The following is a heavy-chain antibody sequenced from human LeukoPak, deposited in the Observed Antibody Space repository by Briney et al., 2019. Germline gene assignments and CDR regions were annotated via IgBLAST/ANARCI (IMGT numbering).Heavy chain of an antibody. Sequence: GGSLRLSCAASGFTVSSNYMSWLRQAPGKGLEWVSVIYSGGSTYYTDSVKGRFTISRDNSKNTLYLQMNSLRAEDTAVYYCARANYDFWSGLDYWGQGTLVTVSS. V-gene: IGHV3-66*02. J-gene: IGHJ4*02. CDR3: ARANYDFWSGLDY. D-gene: IGHD3-3*01. CDR2: IYSGGST. CDR1: GFTVSSNY.